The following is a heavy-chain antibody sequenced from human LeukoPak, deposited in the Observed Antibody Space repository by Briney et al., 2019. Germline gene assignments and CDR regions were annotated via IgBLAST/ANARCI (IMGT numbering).Heavy chain of an antibody. CDR1: GFNFGDNS. Sequence: GGSLRLSCTGSGFNFGDNSVGWFRQAPGKGLEWVGFIRSKANGATTEYAASVKGGITISRDDSKSICYLHMNSLKTEDTAVYYCAAPSNWGRYGTFDVWGQGAMVTVSS. D-gene: IGHD7-27*01. J-gene: IGHJ3*01. CDR3: AAPSNWGRYGTFDV. V-gene: IGHV3-49*03. CDR2: IRSKANGATT.